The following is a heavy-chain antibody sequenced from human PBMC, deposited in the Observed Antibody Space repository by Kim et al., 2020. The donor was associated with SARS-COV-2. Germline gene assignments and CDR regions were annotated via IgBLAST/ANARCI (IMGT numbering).Heavy chain of an antibody. CDR2: IIPFFDTT. V-gene: IGHV1-69*13. CDR1: GGTFGTYR. D-gene: IGHD3-22*01. CDR3: ASRFFDSSGNYHDY. J-gene: IGHJ4*02. Sequence: SVKVSCKASGGTFGTYRISWVRQAPGQGLEWMGGIIPFFDTTNYAPKFQGRVTMTADESTSTTYMELSSLKSGDTAVYFCASRFFDSSGNYHDYWGQG.